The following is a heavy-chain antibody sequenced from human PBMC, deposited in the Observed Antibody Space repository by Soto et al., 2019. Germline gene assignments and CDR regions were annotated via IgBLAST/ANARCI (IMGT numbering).Heavy chain of an antibody. CDR2: TYYRSKWYN. Sequence: SQTLSLTCAISGDSVSSNSAAWNWTRQSPSRGLEWLGRTYYRSKWYNDYAVSVKSRITINPDTSKNQFSLQLNSVTPEDTAVYYCARDRWANWNSTYSYNWFDPWGQGTLVTVS. V-gene: IGHV6-1*01. CDR3: ARDRWANWNSTYSYNWFDP. J-gene: IGHJ5*02. CDR1: GDSVSSNSAA. D-gene: IGHD1-7*01.